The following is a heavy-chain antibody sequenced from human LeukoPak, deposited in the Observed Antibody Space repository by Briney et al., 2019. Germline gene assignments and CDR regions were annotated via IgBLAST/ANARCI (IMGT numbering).Heavy chain of an antibody. V-gene: IGHV3-23*01. J-gene: IGHJ4*02. CDR3: VSEVAASEYYFDY. Sequence: GGSLRLSCVDSGLTSSNYAMSWVRQAPGKGLEWVSAISGSGGGSYYADSVKGRFTISRDNSKNTLYLQMNSLRAEDTAVYYCVSEVAASEYYFDYWGQGTLVTVSS. D-gene: IGHD6-19*01. CDR1: GLTSSNYA. CDR2: ISGSGGGS.